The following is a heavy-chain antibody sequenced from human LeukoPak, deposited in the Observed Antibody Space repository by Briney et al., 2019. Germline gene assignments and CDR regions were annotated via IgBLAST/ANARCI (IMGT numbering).Heavy chain of an antibody. CDR3: ARDLYTAISGGAFDI. V-gene: IGHV3-48*03. D-gene: IGHD5-18*01. J-gene: IGHJ3*02. CDR2: ITSSGRTM. Sequence: GGSLRLSCAASGFIFSSYEMNWVRQAPGKRLEWISYITSSGRTMYYADSVKGRLTISRDNAKNSLYLQMNSLRAEDTAVYYCARDLYTAISGGAFDIWGQGTMVTVSS. CDR1: GFIFSSYE.